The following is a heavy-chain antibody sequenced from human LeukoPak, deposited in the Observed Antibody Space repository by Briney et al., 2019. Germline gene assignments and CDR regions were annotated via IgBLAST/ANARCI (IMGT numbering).Heavy chain of an antibody. CDR1: GFTFRNYW. V-gene: IGHV3-53*01. CDR3: ARGAGYNYPYYFDY. J-gene: IGHJ4*02. Sequence: GGSLRLSCAASGFTFRNYWKTWVRQAPGKGLEWVSVIYGGGNIYYADSVKGRFTISRDNSKNTLYLQMNSLRAEDTAVYYCARGAGYNYPYYFDYWGQGTLVTVSA. D-gene: IGHD5-24*01. CDR2: IYGGGNI.